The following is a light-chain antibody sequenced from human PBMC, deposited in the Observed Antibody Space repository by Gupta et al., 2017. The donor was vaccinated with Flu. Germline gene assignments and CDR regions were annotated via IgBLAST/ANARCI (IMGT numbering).Light chain of an antibody. CDR2: EVS. J-gene: IGLJ3*02. V-gene: IGLV2-14*01. CDR1: SSDVGSDKY. CDR3: SSYTRSNTLL. Sequence: SITISGTGSSSDVGSDKYVFWYQRHPGKVPKLIIYEVSGRPSGVSDRFSGSKSGNTASLTISGLQADDEADYFCSSYTRSNTLLFGGGTKVTVL.